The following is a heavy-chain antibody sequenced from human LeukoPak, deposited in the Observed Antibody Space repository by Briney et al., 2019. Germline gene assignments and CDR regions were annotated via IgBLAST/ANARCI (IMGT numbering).Heavy chain of an antibody. CDR2: IIPIFGTA. CDR1: GGTLSSYA. CDR3: ARDTPNYGGNGTPFSLLDY. V-gene: IGHV1-69*13. Sequence: ASVKVSCKASGGTLSSYAISWVRQAPGQGLEWMGGIIPIFGTANYAQKFQGRVTITADESTSTAYMELSSLRSEDTAVYYCARDTPNYGGNGTPFSLLDYWGQGTLVTVSS. J-gene: IGHJ4*02. D-gene: IGHD4-23*01.